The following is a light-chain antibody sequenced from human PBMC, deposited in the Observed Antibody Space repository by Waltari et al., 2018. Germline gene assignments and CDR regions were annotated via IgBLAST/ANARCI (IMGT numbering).Light chain of an antibody. V-gene: IGKV3-20*01. CDR1: QYVGSNF. CDR2: DSS. CDR3: HQYGSSPHT. Sequence: DIVLTQSPGTLSLSPGERATLPRRASQYVGSNFLAWYQQKPGQAPRLLIYDSSNRATGIPDRFSGSGSGTDFTLTISGLEPEDFAVYHCHQYGSSPHTFGGGTKVEIE. J-gene: IGKJ4*01.